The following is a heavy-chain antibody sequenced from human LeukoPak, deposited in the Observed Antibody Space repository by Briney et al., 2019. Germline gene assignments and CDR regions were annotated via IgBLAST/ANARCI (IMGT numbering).Heavy chain of an antibody. V-gene: IGHV3-23*01. D-gene: IGHD1-26*01. J-gene: IGHJ5*02. Sequence: PGGSLRLSCAASGFTFSNSGMSWVRQAPGKGLEWVSAISTDAGETHYADSVKGRFTISRDNSKNTLYLQMNSLRAEDTAVYNCARGISGSYYWGNWFDPWGQGTLVTVSS. CDR2: ISTDAGET. CDR3: ARGISGSYYWGNWFDP. CDR1: GFTFSNSG.